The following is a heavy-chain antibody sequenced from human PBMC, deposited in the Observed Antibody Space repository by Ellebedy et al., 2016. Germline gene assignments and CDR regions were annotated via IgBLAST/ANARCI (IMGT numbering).Heavy chain of an antibody. CDR2: IRSKAYGGTT. J-gene: IGHJ6*02. D-gene: IGHD3-9*01. CDR1: GFTFGDYA. CDR3: TRAGHSYFDWPGGMDV. V-gene: IGHV3-49*03. Sequence: GGSLRLSCTASGFTFGDYAMCWFRQAPGKGLEWVGFIRSKAYGGTTEYAASVKGRFTISRDDSKSIAYLQMNSLKTEDTAVYYCTRAGHSYFDWPGGMDVWGQGTTVTVSS.